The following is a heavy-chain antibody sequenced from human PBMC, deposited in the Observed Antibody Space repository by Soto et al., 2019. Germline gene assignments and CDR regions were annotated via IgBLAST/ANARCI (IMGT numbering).Heavy chain of an antibody. J-gene: IGHJ4*02. CDR3: ARDQYSGFQFHD. V-gene: IGHV4-31*03. D-gene: IGHD5-12*01. Sequence: QVQLQESGPGLVKPSQTLSLTCTVSGGSISSGDYNWSWIRQHPGKGLEWIGYIYYSGSTYYNPSLKSRITISVDTSKNQFSLKLSSVTAADTAVYYCARDQYSGFQFHDWGQGTLVTVSS. CDR1: GGSISSGDYN. CDR2: IYYSGST.